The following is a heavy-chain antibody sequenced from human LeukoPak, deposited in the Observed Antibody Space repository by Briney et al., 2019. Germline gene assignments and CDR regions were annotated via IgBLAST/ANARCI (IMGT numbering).Heavy chain of an antibody. Sequence: PGGSLRLSCAPSGFTFTSYAMNWVSQAPRKWLEWVSTISGGGGSTYHADSVKGRFTISRDNSKNTLYLQMNSLRAEDTAVYYCAKGRRDAYNFDFEYWGQGTLVTVSS. J-gene: IGHJ4*02. CDR1: GFTFTSYA. D-gene: IGHD5-24*01. CDR2: ISGGGGST. V-gene: IGHV3-23*01. CDR3: AKGRRDAYNFDFEY.